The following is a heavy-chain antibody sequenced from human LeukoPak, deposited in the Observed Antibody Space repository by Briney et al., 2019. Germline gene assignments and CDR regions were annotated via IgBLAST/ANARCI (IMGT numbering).Heavy chain of an antibody. CDR3: ARATPLQPDAFDI. J-gene: IGHJ3*02. V-gene: IGHV4-30-2*05. CDR1: GGSISSGGYS. CDR2: IYHSGST. Sequence: PSQTLSLTCAVSGGSISSGGYSWSWIRQPPGKGLEWIGYIYHSGSTYYNPSLKSRVTISVDTSKNQFSLKLSSVTAADTAVYYCARATPLQPDAFDIWGQGTMVTVSS. D-gene: IGHD1-1*01.